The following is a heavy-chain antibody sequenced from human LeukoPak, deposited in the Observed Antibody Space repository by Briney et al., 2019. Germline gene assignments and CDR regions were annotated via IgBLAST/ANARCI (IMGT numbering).Heavy chain of an antibody. V-gene: IGHV4-39*07. CDR3: ARGSGIAARLSFGY. Sequence: AETLSLTCTVSGGSISSSSYYWGWIRQPPGKGLEWIGYIYHSGSTYYNPSLKSRVTISVDRSKNQFSLKLSSVTAADTAVYYCARGSGIAARLSFGYWGQGTLVTVSS. D-gene: IGHD6-6*01. CDR1: GGSISSSSYY. CDR2: IYHSGST. J-gene: IGHJ4*02.